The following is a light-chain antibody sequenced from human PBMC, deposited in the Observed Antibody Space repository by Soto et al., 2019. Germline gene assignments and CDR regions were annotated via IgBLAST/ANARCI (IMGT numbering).Light chain of an antibody. CDR1: QSVSSN. CDR2: GAF. J-gene: IGKJ1*01. CDR3: QQYNYWPPRT. Sequence: EIVMTQSPVTLSVSPGERVTLSCRASQSVSSNLAWYQQKPGQAPSLLIYGAFTRATGIPARFSGTGSGTEFTLTISSLQSEDIAVYYCQQYNYWPPRTFGQGTKVDI. V-gene: IGKV3-15*01.